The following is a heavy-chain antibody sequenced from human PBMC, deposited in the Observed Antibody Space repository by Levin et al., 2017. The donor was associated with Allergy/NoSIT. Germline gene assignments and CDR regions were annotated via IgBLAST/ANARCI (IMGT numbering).Heavy chain of an antibody. D-gene: IGHD5-12*01. CDR3: ARVGVNSGYDYSSYYYYGMDV. CDR2: IIPIFGTA. Sequence: SVKVSCKASGGTFSSYAISWVRQAPGQGLEWMGGIIPIFGTANYAQKFQGRVTITADESTSTAYMELSSLRSEDTAVYYCARVGVNSGYDYSSYYYYGMDVWGQGTTVTVSS. V-gene: IGHV1-69*13. J-gene: IGHJ6*02. CDR1: GGTFSSYA.